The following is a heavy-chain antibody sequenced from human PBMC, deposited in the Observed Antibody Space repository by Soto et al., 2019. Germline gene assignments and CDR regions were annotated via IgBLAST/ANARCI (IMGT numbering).Heavy chain of an antibody. D-gene: IGHD3-10*01. V-gene: IGHV4-4*02. CDR1: SGSISSSNW. Sequence: LSLTCAVSSGSISSSNWWSWVRQPPGKGLEWIGEIYHSGSTNYNPSLKSRVTISVDKSKNQFSLKLSPVTAADTAVYYCARVKGIWFGELLRAFDIWGQGTMVTVSS. J-gene: IGHJ3*02. CDR3: ARVKGIWFGELLRAFDI. CDR2: IYHSGST.